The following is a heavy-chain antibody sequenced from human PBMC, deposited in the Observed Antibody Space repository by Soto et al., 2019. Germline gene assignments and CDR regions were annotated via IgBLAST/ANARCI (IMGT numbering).Heavy chain of an antibody. CDR3: AHSLYDYVWGTNWFDP. CDR2: IYWDDDK. J-gene: IGHJ5*02. V-gene: IGHV2-5*02. CDR1: GFSLSTSGVG. D-gene: IGHD3-16*01. Sequence: QITLKESGPTLVKPTQTLTLTCTFSGFSLSTSGVGVGWVRQPPGNALEWLALIYWDDDKRYSPSLKSRLTITKDNSKNQVVLTMTNMDPVDTATYYCAHSLYDYVWGTNWFDPWGQGTLVTVSS.